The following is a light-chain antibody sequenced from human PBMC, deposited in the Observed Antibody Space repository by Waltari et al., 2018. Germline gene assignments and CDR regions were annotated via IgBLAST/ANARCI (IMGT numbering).Light chain of an antibody. J-gene: IGLJ1*01. Sequence: QSALTQPPSASGSPGQSVTISCTGTSSDVGAYNYVSWYQQYPDKAPKLMIYAVTKRPSGVPVRFYGSKSGNTASLTVSGLQAEDEADYYCISYAGNNKYVLGAGTKVTVL. CDR3: ISYAGNNKYV. CDR1: SSDVGAYNY. CDR2: AVT. V-gene: IGLV2-8*01.